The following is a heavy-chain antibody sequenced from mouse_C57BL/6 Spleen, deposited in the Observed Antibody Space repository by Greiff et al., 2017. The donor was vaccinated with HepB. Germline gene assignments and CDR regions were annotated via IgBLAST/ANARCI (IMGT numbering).Heavy chain of an antibody. CDR2: IYPRSGNT. CDR1: GYTFTSYG. V-gene: IGHV1-81*01. Sequence: QVQLQQSGAELARPGASVKLSCKASGYTFTSYGISWVKQRTGQGLEWIGEIYPRSGNTYYNEKFKGKATLTADKSSSTAYMELRSLTSEDSAVYFCARSTSPIGTLYYYAMDYWGQGTSVTVSS. D-gene: IGHD2-14*01. J-gene: IGHJ4*01. CDR3: ARSTSPIGTLYYYAMDY.